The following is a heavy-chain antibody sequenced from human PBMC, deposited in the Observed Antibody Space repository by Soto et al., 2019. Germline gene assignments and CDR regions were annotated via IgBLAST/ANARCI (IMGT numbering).Heavy chain of an antibody. CDR1: GFTFVTYS. V-gene: IGHV3-21*01. CDR2: ISSRSDI. CDR3: AREYTAWPLAYGLDV. Sequence: GSLRLSCVGSGFTFVTYSINCVRHSPGKGLEWVSSISSRSDIYYADSVKGRFTISRDNAKNSVSLQMNSLRAEDTAVYYCAREYTAWPLAYGLDVWGQGTTVTVSS. J-gene: IGHJ6*02. D-gene: IGHD2-2*02.